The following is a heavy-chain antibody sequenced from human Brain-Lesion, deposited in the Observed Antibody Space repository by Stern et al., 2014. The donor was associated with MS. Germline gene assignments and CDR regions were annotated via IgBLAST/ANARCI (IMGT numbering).Heavy chain of an antibody. CDR2: IYYSGGT. CDR3: ARLSDCTKGLCQPTNYYYSGLDV. J-gene: IGHJ6*02. Sequence: QVQLQESGPGLVKPSQTLSLTCTVSGGSISSGGYYWTWIRQHPGKGLEWIGYIYYSGGTYYNPSLKSRATISVDTSENQVSLRLSSVTAADTAMYFCARLSDCTKGLCQPTNYYYSGLDVWGQGTTVTVSS. D-gene: IGHD2-8*01. V-gene: IGHV4-31*03. CDR1: GGSISSGGYY.